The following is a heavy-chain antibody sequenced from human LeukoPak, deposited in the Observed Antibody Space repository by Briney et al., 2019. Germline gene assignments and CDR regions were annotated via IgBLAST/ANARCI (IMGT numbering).Heavy chain of an antibody. CDR1: GFTFSNAW. CDR2: IKSKTDGGTT. D-gene: IGHD3-10*01. Sequence: GGSLRLSCAASGFTFSNAWMSWVRQAPGKGLEWVGRIKSKTDGGTTDYAAPVKGRFTISRDDSKNTLYLQMNSLKTEDTAVYYCTTSVGLWFGEESWGQGTLVTVSS. J-gene: IGHJ5*02. V-gene: IGHV3-15*01. CDR3: TTSVGLWFGEES.